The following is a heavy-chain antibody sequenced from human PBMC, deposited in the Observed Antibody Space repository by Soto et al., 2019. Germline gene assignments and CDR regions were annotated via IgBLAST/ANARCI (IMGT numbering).Heavy chain of an antibody. CDR2: INTYNSNI. J-gene: IGHJ6*02. CDR3: AREGFCSSVSCALYSHEYIAMDV. CDR1: RYNFARYG. Sequence: ASVKVSCKASRYNFARYGISWGRQAPGQGLEWMGWINTYNSNIKYAQKLEGRVTMTADTFTSTAYMELRSLTSVDTAVYYCAREGFCSSVSCALYSHEYIAMDVWGQGTTVTVAS. D-gene: IGHD2-15*01. V-gene: IGHV1-18*01.